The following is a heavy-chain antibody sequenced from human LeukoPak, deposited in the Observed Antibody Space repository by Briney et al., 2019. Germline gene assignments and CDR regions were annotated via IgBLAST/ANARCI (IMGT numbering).Heavy chain of an antibody. J-gene: IGHJ4*02. CDR1: GFTFSSYG. CDR2: ISGSGGST. CDR3: RVGATPEDY. Sequence: GGSLRLSCAASGFTFSSYGMSWVRQAPGKGLEWVSAISGSGGSTYYADSVKGRFTISRDNSKNTLYLQMNSLRAEDTAVYYVRVGATPEDYWGQGTLVTVSS. V-gene: IGHV3-23*01. D-gene: IGHD1-26*01.